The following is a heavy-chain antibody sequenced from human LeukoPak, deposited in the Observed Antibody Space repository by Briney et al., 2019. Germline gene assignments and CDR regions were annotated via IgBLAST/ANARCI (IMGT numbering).Heavy chain of an antibody. J-gene: IGHJ4*02. V-gene: IGHV4-34*01. D-gene: IGHD3-16*01. Sequence: KSSETLSLTCAVSGGSFSGYYWNWIRQPPGNGLEWIGEINPSGGTTYNPSLKSRVTISVNAFTDQFPLKGTPVGAAYTCVNYGARGNTRDRLANWGQGTLVRVPS. CDR3: ARGNTRDRLAN. CDR1: GGSFSGYY. CDR2: INPSGGT.